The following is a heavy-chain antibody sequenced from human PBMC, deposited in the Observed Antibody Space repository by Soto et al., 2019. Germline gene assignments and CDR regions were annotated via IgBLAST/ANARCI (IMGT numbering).Heavy chain of an antibody. CDR2: AYHSGST. V-gene: IGHV4-4*02. CDR3: ARSPPSSYYGGSGTFDY. CDR1: GVSTSTNNW. D-gene: IGHD3-10*01. J-gene: IGHJ4*02. Sequence: PXETLSLTCGASGVSTSTNNWWCWVRPPPGEGLEWIGDAYHSGSTEYNPSLKSRVSISVDKSKNQISLKLTSATAADTAVYYCARSPPSSYYGGSGTFDYWGQGTLVTVSS.